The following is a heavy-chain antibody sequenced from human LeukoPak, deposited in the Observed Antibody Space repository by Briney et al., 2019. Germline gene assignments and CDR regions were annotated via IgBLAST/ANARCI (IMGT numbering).Heavy chain of an antibody. CDR1: GFTVSSSY. CDR2: IYSDAST. CDR3: TREAGATDY. Sequence: GGSLRLSCAVSGFTVSSSYMSWVRQAPGKGLEWVSLIYSDASTYYADSVKGRFSISRDNSKNILYLQMNTLRAEDTALYYCTREAGATDYWGQGTLVTVSS. D-gene: IGHD1-26*01. V-gene: IGHV3-66*01. J-gene: IGHJ4*02.